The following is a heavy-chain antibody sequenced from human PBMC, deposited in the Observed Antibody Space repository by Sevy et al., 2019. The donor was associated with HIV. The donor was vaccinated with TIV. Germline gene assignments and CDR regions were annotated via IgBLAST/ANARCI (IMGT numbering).Heavy chain of an antibody. CDR2: ISSSSSYI. J-gene: IGHJ3*02. CDR3: ARSERISDAFDI. D-gene: IGHD3-3*01. CDR1: GFTFSSYS. Sequence: GGSLRLSCAASGFTFSSYSMNWVRQAPGKGLEWVSSISSSSSYIYYAYSVKGRFTISRENAKNSLYLQMNSLRAEDTAVYYCARSERISDAFDIWGQGTMVTVSS. V-gene: IGHV3-21*01.